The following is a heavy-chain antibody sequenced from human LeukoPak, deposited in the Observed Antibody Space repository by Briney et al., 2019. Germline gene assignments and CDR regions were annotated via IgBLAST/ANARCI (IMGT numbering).Heavy chain of an antibody. CDR3: ARAYYYGSGSYYRLGY. J-gene: IGHJ4*02. CDR1: GYTFTGYY. V-gene: IGHV1-2*02. D-gene: IGHD3-10*01. CDR2: INPNSGST. Sequence: ASVKVSCKASGYTFTGYYMHWVRQAPGQGLEWMGWINPNSGSTNYAQKFQGRVTMTRDTSISTAYMELSRLRSDDTAVYYCARAYYYGSGSYYRLGYWGQGTLVTVSS.